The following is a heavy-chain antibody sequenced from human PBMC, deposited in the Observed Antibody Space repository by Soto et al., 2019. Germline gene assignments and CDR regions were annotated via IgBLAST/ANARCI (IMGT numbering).Heavy chain of an antibody. D-gene: IGHD4-17*01. CDR3: ARDPDYGDYEFDY. CDR1: GFTFSSYS. CDR2: ISSSSSYI. J-gene: IGHJ4*02. Sequence: EVQLVESGGGLVKPGGSLRLSCAASGFTFSSYSMNWVRQAPGKGLEWVSSISSSSSYIYYADSVKGRFTISRDNAKNSLYLQMNSLRAEDTAVYYCARDPDYGDYEFDYWGQGTLAPVSS. V-gene: IGHV3-21*01.